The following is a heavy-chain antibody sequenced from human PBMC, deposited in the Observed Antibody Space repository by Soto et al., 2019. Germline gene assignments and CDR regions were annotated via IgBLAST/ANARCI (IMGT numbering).Heavy chain of an antibody. V-gene: IGHV4-31*02. J-gene: IGHJ4*02. Sequence: SETLSLTCTVSGGSISSGGYYWSWIRQHPGKGLEWIGYIYYSGSTYYNPSLKSRVTISVDTSKNQFSLKLSSVTAADTAVYYCARWQGGEPDYWGQGTLVTVSS. CDR3: ARWQGGEPDY. CDR2: IYYSGST. CDR1: GGSISSGGYY. D-gene: IGHD6-25*01.